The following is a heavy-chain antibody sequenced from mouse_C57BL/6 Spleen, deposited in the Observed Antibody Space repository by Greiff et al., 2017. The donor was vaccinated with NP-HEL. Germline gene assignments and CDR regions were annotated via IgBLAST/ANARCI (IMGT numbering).Heavy chain of an antibody. J-gene: IGHJ3*01. CDR1: GYAFSSSW. V-gene: IGHV1-82*01. CDR2: IYPGDGDT. Sequence: VMLVESGPELVKPGASVKISCKASGYAFSSSWMNWVKQRPGKGLEWIGRIYPGDGDTNYNGKFKGKATLTADKSSSTAYMQLSSLTSEDTAVYYCTPYSNYVGWFAYWGQGTLVTVSA. D-gene: IGHD2-5*01. CDR3: TPYSNYVGWFAY.